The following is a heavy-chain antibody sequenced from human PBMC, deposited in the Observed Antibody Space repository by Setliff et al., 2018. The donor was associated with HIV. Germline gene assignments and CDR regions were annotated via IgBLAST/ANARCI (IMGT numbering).Heavy chain of an antibody. D-gene: IGHD6-19*01. J-gene: IGHJ4*02. CDR3: ARLFRWLQFPDRFDS. CDR2: IYFTGST. Sequence: SETLSLTCSVAGDSLSSGTYYWSWIRQPPGKGLEWIGYIYFTGSTNYNPSLKSRVTISVDTSKNQFSLKLSSVTAADTAVYYCARLFRWLQFPDRFDSWGQGALVTVSS. V-gene: IGHV4-61*01. CDR1: GDSLSSGTYY.